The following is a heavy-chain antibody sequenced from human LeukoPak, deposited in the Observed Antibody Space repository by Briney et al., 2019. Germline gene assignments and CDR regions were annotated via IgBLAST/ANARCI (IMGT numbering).Heavy chain of an antibody. CDR3: ARQYYYGMDV. J-gene: IGHJ6*02. V-gene: IGHV4-59*01. CDR2: IYYSGST. Sequence: SETLSLTCTVSGGSISSYYWSWIRQPPGKGLEWIGYIYYSGSTNYNPSLKSRVTISVDTSKNQFSLKLSSVTAADTAVYYSARQYYYGMDVWGQGTTVTVSS. CDR1: GGSISSYY.